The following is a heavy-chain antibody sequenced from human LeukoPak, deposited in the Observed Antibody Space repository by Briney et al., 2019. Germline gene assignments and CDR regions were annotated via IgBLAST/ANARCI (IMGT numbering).Heavy chain of an antibody. Sequence: ASVKVSCKASGYTFTSYDINWVRQATGQGLEWMGWMNPNSGNTGYAQKFQGRVTMTRNTSISTAYMELSSLRSEDTAVYYCARDVRGYCTNGVCSSGYWGQGTLVTVSS. CDR3: ARDVRGYCTNGVCSSGY. J-gene: IGHJ4*02. V-gene: IGHV1-8*01. CDR1: GYTFTSYD. D-gene: IGHD2-8*01. CDR2: MNPNSGNT.